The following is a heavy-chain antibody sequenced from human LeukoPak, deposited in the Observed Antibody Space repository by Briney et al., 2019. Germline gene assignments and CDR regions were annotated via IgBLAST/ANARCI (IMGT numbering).Heavy chain of an antibody. CDR2: ISSSGSTI. V-gene: IGHV3-11*04. CDR1: GFTFSDYY. D-gene: IGHD2-8*01. CDR3: ARWVAYCTNGVCFAFDI. Sequence: GGSLRLSCAASGFTFSDYYMSWIRQAPGKGLEWVSYISSSGSTIYYADSVKGRFTISRDSAKNSLYLQMNSLRAEDTAVYYCARWVAYCTNGVCFAFDIWGQGTMVTVSS. J-gene: IGHJ3*02.